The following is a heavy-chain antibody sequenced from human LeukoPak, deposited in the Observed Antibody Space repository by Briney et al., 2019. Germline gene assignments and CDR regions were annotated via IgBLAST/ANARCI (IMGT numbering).Heavy chain of an antibody. CDR1: GGSISRYY. Sequence: SETLSLTCTVSGGSISRYYWSWIRQPPGKGLEWIGYIYYSGTTNYNPSLKSRVTISVDTSKNQFSLKLSSVTAADTAVYYCARSVTPDYWGQGTLVTVSS. J-gene: IGHJ4*02. CDR2: IYYSGTT. V-gene: IGHV4-59*01. CDR3: ARSVTPDY. D-gene: IGHD4-11*01.